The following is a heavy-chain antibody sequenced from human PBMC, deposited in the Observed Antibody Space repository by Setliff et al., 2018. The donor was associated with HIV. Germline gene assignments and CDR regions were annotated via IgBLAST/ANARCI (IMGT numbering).Heavy chain of an antibody. V-gene: IGHV1-46*01. CDR3: ARDREYYYDRGRRNHYYIDV. CDR1: GYNFTSYY. Sequence: ASVKVSCKASGYNFTSYYMHWVRQAPGQGLEWMAIINPGGGAPRYAQKSQGRVSMTMDTSTNTVYMELSGLRSEDTAVYYCARDREYYYDRGRRNHYYIDVWGKGATVTVSS. J-gene: IGHJ6*03. D-gene: IGHD3-22*01. CDR2: INPGGGAP.